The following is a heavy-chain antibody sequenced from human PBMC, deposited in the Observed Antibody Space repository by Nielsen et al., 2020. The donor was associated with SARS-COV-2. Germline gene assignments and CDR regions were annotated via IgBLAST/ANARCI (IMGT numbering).Heavy chain of an antibody. CDR1: GFTFSSYW. J-gene: IGHJ6*02. Sequence: GGSLRLSCAASGFTFSSYWMHWVRQAPGKGLVWVSRINSDGSSTSYADSVKGRFTISRDNAKNTLYLQMNSLRAEDTALYYCATRASSSWTPYYYYGMDVWGQGTTVTVSS. CDR3: ATRASSSWTPYYYYGMDV. D-gene: IGHD6-13*01. CDR2: INSDGSST. V-gene: IGHV3-74*01.